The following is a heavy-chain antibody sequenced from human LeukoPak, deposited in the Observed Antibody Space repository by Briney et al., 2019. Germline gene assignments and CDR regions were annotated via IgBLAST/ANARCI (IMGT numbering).Heavy chain of an antibody. J-gene: IGHJ6*03. CDR3: ARDYNYDFWTGYSSYSYSYMDV. CDR1: GFTFSDYY. D-gene: IGHD3-3*01. CDR2: LISSGSTI. V-gene: IGHV3-11*04. Sequence: GGSLRLSCAPSGFTFSDYYMSWIRHPRGRGLEWVSYLISSGSTIYYAHSVKGRFTICRDNAKNSPYLQMNNRRAQDPSVYYCARDYNYDFWTGYSSYSYSYMDVWGKGTTVTVSS.